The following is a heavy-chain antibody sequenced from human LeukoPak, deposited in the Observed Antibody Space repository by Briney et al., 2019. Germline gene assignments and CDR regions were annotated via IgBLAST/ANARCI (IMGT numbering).Heavy chain of an antibody. V-gene: IGHV1-69*06. CDR1: GGTFSSYA. CDR2: IIPIFGTA. CDR3: ARGGPYSNYFDY. D-gene: IGHD4-11*01. J-gene: IGHJ4*02. Sequence: SVKVSCKASGGTFSSYAISWVRQAPGQGLEWMGGIIPIFGTANYAQKFQGRVTITADKSTSTAYMELSSLRSEDTAVYYCARGGPYSNYFDYWGQGTLVTVSS.